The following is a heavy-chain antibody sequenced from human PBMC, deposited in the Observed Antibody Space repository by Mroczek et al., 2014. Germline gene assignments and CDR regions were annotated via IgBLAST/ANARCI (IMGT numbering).Heavy chain of an antibody. CDR2: IYTSGST. CDR3: ARARGYSYGFDY. D-gene: IGHD5-18*01. Sequence: VQLVESGLGLVKPSQTLSLTCTVSGGSISSGSYYWSWIRQPAGKGLEWIGRIYTSGSTNYNPSLKSRVTMSVDTSKNQFSLKLSSVTAADTAVYYCARARGYSYGFDYWGQGTLVTVSS. V-gene: IGHV4-61*02. CDR1: GGSISSGSYY. J-gene: IGHJ4*02.